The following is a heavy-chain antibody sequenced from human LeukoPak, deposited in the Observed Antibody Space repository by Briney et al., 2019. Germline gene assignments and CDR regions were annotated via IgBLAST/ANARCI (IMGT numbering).Heavy chain of an antibody. V-gene: IGHV5-51*01. J-gene: IGHJ6*02. CDR1: GYSFTSYW. CDR3: ARGYCSGGSCYRGYYYYGMDV. D-gene: IGHD2-15*01. CDR2: IYPGDSDT. Sequence: GESLKIPCKGSGYSFTSYWIGWVRQMPGKGLEWMGIIYPGDSDTRYSPSFQGQVTISADKSISTAYLQWSSLKASDTAMYYCARGYCSGGSCYRGYYYYGMDVWGQGTTVTVSS.